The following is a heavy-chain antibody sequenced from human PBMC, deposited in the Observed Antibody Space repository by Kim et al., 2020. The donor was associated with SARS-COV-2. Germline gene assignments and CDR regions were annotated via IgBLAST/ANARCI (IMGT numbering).Heavy chain of an antibody. V-gene: IGHV3-30*02. J-gene: IGHJ4*02. Sequence: KGRFTLSRDNSNNMVYLQMNSLRAEDTAVYYCAKAELARETYCGSWSTFDYWGQGTLVTVSS. D-gene: IGHD3-10*01. CDR3: AKAELARETYCGSWSTFDY.